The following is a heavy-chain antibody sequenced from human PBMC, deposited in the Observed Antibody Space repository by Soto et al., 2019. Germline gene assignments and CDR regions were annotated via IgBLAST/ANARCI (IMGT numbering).Heavy chain of an antibody. CDR2: IIPIFGTV. Sequence: GAAVKVSCKASGGTFRSYAISWVRQAPGQGXEWMGGIIPIFGTVNYAQKFQGRVTITADESTSTAYMELSSLRSEDTAVYYCASRGYGSGSYSYYYYEGMDVWGQGTTVTVPS. V-gene: IGHV1-69*13. CDR1: GGTFRSYA. D-gene: IGHD3-10*01. CDR3: ASRGYGSGSYSYYYYEGMDV. J-gene: IGHJ6*02.